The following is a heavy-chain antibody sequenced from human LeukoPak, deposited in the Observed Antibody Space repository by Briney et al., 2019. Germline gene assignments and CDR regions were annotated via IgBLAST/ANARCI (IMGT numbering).Heavy chain of an antibody. Sequence: TPSETLSLTCAVYGGSFSGYYWSWIRQPPGKGLEWIGEINHSGSTNYNPSLKSRVTISVDTSKNQFSLKLSSVTAADTAVYYCARGTSGYDQEFDYWGQGTLVTVSS. J-gene: IGHJ4*02. V-gene: IGHV4-34*01. CDR3: ARGTSGYDQEFDY. CDR1: GGSFSGYY. D-gene: IGHD5-12*01. CDR2: INHSGST.